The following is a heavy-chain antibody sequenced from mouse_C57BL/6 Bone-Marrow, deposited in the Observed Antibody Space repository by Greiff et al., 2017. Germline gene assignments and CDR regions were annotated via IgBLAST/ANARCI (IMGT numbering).Heavy chain of an antibody. J-gene: IGHJ2*01. CDR2: IDPSDSYT. D-gene: IGHD2-3*01. V-gene: IGHV1-59*01. CDR3: ASTGDGYFY. CDR1: GYTFTSYW. Sequence: QVQLQQPGAELVRPGTSVKLSCKASGYTFTSYWMHWVKQRPGQGLEWIGVIDPSDSYTNYNQKFKGEATLTVDTSSSTAYMQLSSLTSEDSAVYYCASTGDGYFYWGQGTTLTVSS.